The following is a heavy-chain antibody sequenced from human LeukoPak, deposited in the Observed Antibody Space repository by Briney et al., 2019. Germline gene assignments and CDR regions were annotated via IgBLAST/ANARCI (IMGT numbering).Heavy chain of an antibody. D-gene: IGHD6-19*01. CDR2: ISSSSSYI. Sequence: GGSLRLSCAASGFTFSSYSMNWVRQAPGKGLEWVSSISSSSSYIYYADSVKGRFTISRDNAKNSLYLQMNSLRAEDTAVYYCCASGGSVAGTFRWGNYMDVWGKGTTVTVSS. CDR3: CASGGSVAGTFRWGNYMDV. CDR1: GFTFSSYS. J-gene: IGHJ6*03. V-gene: IGHV3-21*01.